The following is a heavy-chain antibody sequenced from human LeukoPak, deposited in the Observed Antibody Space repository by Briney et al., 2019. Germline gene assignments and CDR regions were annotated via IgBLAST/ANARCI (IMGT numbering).Heavy chain of an antibody. CDR2: VSGSGGST. CDR1: GFTFSSYA. CDR3: ATAPYYYDSSGYQRPDY. V-gene: IGHV3-23*01. J-gene: IGHJ4*02. Sequence: GSLRLSCAASGFTFSSYAMSWVRQAPGKGLEWVSAVSGSGGSTYYADSVKGRFTISRDNSKNTLYPQMNSLRAEDTAVYYCATAPYYYDSSGYQRPDYWGQGTLVTVSS. D-gene: IGHD3-22*01.